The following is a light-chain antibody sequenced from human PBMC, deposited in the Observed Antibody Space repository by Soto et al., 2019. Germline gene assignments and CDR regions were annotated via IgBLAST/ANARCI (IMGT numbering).Light chain of an antibody. CDR2: DAS. CDR3: QQYNRYAVT. Sequence: DIQMSQSPSTLSASVGDSVTITCRASQNIRNLLAWYQQKPGQAPKLLIYDASTLQSGVPSRFSASGSGTEFALTISGLQPDDFAVYYCQQYNRYAVTFGQGAKV. J-gene: IGKJ1*01. V-gene: IGKV1-5*01. CDR1: QNIRNL.